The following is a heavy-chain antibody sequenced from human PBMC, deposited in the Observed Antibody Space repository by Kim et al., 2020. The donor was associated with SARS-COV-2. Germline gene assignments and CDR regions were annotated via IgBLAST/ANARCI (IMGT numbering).Heavy chain of an antibody. CDR1: GYTFTSYD. CDR2: MKPNSGNT. J-gene: IGHJ6*02. CDR3: ARNYYYGSGSYYKPLYYGMDV. Sequence: ASVKVSCKDSGYTFTSYDINWVRQATGQGLEWIGWMKPNSGNTGYAQKFQGKVTMTRNTSISTAYMELSSLLSEYTAVYYCARNYYYGSGSYYKPLYYGMDVWGQGTTVTDSS. V-gene: IGHV1-8*01. D-gene: IGHD3-10*01.